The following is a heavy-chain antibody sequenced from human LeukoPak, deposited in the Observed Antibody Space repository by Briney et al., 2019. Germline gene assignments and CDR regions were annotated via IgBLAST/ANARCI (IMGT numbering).Heavy chain of an antibody. J-gene: IGHJ4*02. V-gene: IGHV4-4*07. Sequence: PSETLSLTCTVSGGSISSYYWSWIRRPAGKGLEWIGRILTSGSTNYNPSHKSRVTMSVDTSKNQFSLKLSSVTAADMAAYYCAATVAGSKHFDYWGQGSLVTVSS. CDR3: AATVAGSKHFDY. D-gene: IGHD6-19*01. CDR1: GGSISSYY. CDR2: ILTSGST.